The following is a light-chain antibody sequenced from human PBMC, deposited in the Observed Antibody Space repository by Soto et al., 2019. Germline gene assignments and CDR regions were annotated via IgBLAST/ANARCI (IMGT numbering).Light chain of an antibody. CDR1: SSNIGDRF. Sequence: QSVLTQPPSVSGSPGQRITISCSGDSSNIGDRFVYWYQKVPETAPKLIIYEVTNRPSGVSNRFSGSKSGNRASLTISGLQAEDEGDYYCCSWTSSTTYVFGTGTKVTVL. J-gene: IGLJ1*01. V-gene: IGLV2-14*01. CDR2: EVT. CDR3: CSWTSSTTYV.